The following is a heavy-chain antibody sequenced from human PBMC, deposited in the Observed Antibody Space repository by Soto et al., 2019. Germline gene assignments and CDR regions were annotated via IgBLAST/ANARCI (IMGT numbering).Heavy chain of an antibody. CDR2: TYYRSKWYN. CDR3: ARSWGQTRTQYYDFWSGYFGYFDY. V-gene: IGHV6-1*01. Sequence: QSQTLSLTCAISGDSVSSNSAAWNWIRQSPSRGLEWLGRTYYRSKWYNDYAVSVKSRITINPDTSKNQFSLQLNSVTPEDTAVYYCARSWGQTRTQYYDFWSGYFGYFDYWGQGTLVTVSS. D-gene: IGHD3-3*01. J-gene: IGHJ4*02. CDR1: GDSVSSNSAA.